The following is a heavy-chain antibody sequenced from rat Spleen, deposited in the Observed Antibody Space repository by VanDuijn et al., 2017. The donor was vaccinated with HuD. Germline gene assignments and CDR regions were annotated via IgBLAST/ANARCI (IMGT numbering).Heavy chain of an antibody. V-gene: IGHV5-7*01. D-gene: IGHD3-7*01. CDR3: AREEVGDFDY. CDR2: ISYDGSST. Sequence: EVQLVESGGGLVQPGRSLKLSCAASGFTFSDYNMAWVRQAPKKGLEWVATISYDGSSTYYRDSVKGRFTISRDNAKSTLYLQMDSLRSEDTATYYCAREEVGDFDYWGQGVMVTVSS. CDR1: GFTFSDYN. J-gene: IGHJ2*01.